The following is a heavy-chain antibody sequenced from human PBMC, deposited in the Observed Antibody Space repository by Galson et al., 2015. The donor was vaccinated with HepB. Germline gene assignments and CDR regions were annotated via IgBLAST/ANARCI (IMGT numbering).Heavy chain of an antibody. CDR2: ISSNGGST. D-gene: IGHD6-13*01. J-gene: IGHJ4*02. CDR1: GFTFSSYA. V-gene: IGHV3-64*04. Sequence: SLRLSCAASGFTFSSYAMHWVRQAPGKGLEYVSAISSNGGSTYYADSVKGRFTISRDNAKNSLYLQMNSLRAEDTAVYYCARVAQGSWANDYWGQGTLVTVSS. CDR3: ARVAQGSWANDY.